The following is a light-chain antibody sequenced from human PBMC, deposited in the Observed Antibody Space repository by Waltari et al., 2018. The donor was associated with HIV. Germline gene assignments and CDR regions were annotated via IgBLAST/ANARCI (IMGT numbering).Light chain of an antibody. Sequence: DIVMTQSPDSLTVSLGERATINCKSTQNLLYYSNNKNYLAWYQQRPGQPPKLLIYWASTRESGVTDRFSGSGSGTEFTLNISSLQAEDVAVYYCQQYYTTPLTFGGGTKVEIK. CDR1: QNLLYYSNNKNY. V-gene: IGKV4-1*01. J-gene: IGKJ4*01. CDR2: WAS. CDR3: QQYYTTPLT.